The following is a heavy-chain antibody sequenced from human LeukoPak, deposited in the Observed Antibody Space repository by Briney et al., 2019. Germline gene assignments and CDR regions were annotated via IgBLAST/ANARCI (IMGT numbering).Heavy chain of an antibody. CDR2: IIPIFGTA. CDR3: AREDWNHTLHWFDP. J-gene: IGHJ5*02. D-gene: IGHD1-1*01. V-gene: IGHV1-69*05. Sequence: SVKVSCKASGGTFSSYAISWVRQAPGQGLEWMGGIIPIFGTANYAQKFQGRVTITTDESTSTAYMELSSLRSEDTAVYYCAREDWNHTLHWFDPWGQGTLVTVSS. CDR1: GGTFSSYA.